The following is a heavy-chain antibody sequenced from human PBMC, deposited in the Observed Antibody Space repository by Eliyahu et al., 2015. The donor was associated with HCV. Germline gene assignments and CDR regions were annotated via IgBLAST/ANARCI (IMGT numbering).Heavy chain of an antibody. V-gene: IGHV3-30-3*01. Sequence: QVQLVESGGGVVQPGRSLRLSCAASGFNFDXYAIPWVRQAPGKGLEWVAVISYDGSNKYYADSVKGRFTISRDNSENTLYLQMNSLRAEDTAVYYCARDPDYDTSVYYYPTHLDLWGRGTLVTVSS. CDR1: GFNFDXYA. CDR2: ISYDGSNK. CDR3: ARDPDYDTSVYYYPTHLDL. J-gene: IGHJ2*01. D-gene: IGHD3-22*01.